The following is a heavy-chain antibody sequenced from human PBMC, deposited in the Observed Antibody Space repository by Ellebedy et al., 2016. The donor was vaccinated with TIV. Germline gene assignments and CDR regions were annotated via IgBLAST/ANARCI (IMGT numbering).Heavy chain of an antibody. CDR1: GYTFTSYG. J-gene: IGHJ4*02. Sequence: ASVKVSXXASGYTFTSYGISWVRQAPGQGLEWMGWISAYNGNTNYAQKLQGRVTMTTDTSTSTAYMELRSLRSDDTAVYYCARDSGSHGFPDYWGQGTLVTVSS. CDR3: ARDSGSHGFPDY. CDR2: ISAYNGNT. D-gene: IGHD1-26*01. V-gene: IGHV1-18*01.